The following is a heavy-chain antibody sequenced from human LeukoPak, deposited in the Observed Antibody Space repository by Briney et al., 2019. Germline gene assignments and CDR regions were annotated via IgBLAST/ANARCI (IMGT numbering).Heavy chain of an antibody. J-gene: IGHJ3*02. Sequence: GRSLRLSCAASGFTFSSYGMSWVRQAPGKGLEWVSAISGSGGSTYYADSVKGRFTISRDNSKNTLYLQMNSLRAEDTAVYYCARDPYRFAFDIWGQGTVVLVSS. D-gene: IGHD1-26*01. CDR2: ISGSGGST. V-gene: IGHV3-23*01. CDR1: GFTFSSYG. CDR3: ARDPYRFAFDI.